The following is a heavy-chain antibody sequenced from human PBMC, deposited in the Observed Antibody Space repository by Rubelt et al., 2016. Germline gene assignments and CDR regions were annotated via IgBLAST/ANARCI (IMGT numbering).Heavy chain of an antibody. D-gene: IGHD2-15*01. J-gene: IGHJ4*02. CDR1: GGSISSYY. V-gene: IGHV4-59*08. Sequence: QVQLQESGPGLVKPSETLSLTCTVSGGSISSYYWSWIRQPPGKGLEWIGYIYYSGSTNYNPSLKSRGTISVETSKNQCSLKLSAVTAAATAGYDCARGRTLYSRWGQGTLVTVSS. CDR2: IYYSGST. CDR3: ARGRTLYSR.